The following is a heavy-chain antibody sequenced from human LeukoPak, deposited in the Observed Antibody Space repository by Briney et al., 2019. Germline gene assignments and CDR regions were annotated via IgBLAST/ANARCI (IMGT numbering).Heavy chain of an antibody. D-gene: IGHD2-15*01. V-gene: IGHV1-69*13. CDR2: IIPIFGTA. CDR3: ARSPRQRSGHDY. J-gene: IGHJ4*02. CDR1: GYTFTSYY. Sequence: GASVKVSCKASGYTFTSYYMHWVRQAPGQGLEWMGGIIPIFGTANYAQKFQGRVTITADESTSTAYMELSSLRSEDTAVYYCARSPRQRSGHDYWGQGTLVTVSS.